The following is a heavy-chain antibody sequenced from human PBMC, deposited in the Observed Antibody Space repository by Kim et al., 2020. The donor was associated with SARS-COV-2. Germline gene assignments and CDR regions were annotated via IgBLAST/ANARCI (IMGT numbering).Heavy chain of an antibody. Sequence: GGSLRLSCAASGFTFNEYTMNWVRQAPGKGLEWVSSLSSNGNYIYYADSMKGLFTISRDNAKNSLYLQMNSLRAEDTAVYYCARAIRASSSPLAYWGQGTLVTVSS. D-gene: IGHD6-6*01. CDR1: GFTFNEYT. V-gene: IGHV3-21*06. CDR2: LSSNGNYI. CDR3: ARAIRASSSPLAY. J-gene: IGHJ4*02.